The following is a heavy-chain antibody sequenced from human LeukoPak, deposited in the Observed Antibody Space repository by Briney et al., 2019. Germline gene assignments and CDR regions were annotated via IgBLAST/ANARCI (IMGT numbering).Heavy chain of an antibody. CDR1: GYTFTSYG. CDR2: ISAYNGNT. CDR3: ARTPYYYDSSGYYDY. V-gene: IGHV1-18*01. Sequence: ASVKVSCKASGYTFTSYGISWVRQAPGQGLEWMGWISAYNGNTNYAQKLQGRVTMTTDTSTSTAYMGLRSLRSDDTAVYYCARTPYYYDSSGYYDYWGQGTLVTVSS. J-gene: IGHJ4*02. D-gene: IGHD3-22*01.